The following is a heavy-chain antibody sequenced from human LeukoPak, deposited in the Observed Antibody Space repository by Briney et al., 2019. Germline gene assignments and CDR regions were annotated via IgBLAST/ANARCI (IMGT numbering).Heavy chain of an antibody. D-gene: IGHD3-3*01. J-gene: IGHJ3*02. V-gene: IGHV3-48*01. Sequence: GGSLRLSCAASGFTFSSYSMNWVRQAPGKGLEWVSYISSSSSTIYYADSVKGRFTISRDNAKNSLYLQMNSLRAEDTAVYYCARGDTRNDFWSGYHRAFDIWGQGTMVTVSS. CDR2: ISSSSSTI. CDR1: GFTFSSYS. CDR3: ARGDTRNDFWSGYHRAFDI.